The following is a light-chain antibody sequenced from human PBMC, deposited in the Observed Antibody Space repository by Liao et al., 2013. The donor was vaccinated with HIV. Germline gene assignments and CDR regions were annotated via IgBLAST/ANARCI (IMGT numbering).Light chain of an antibody. CDR3: QAWDSRADVV. V-gene: IGLV3-1*01. CDR2: QDN. Sequence: SYELTQPPSVSVSPGQTANITCSGDKLGDKYVCWYQQKPGQSPVVVIYQDNKRPAGIPERFSGSNFGNTATLTISGTQAIDEADYFCQAWDSRADVVFGGGTKLTVL. J-gene: IGLJ2*01. CDR1: KLGDKY.